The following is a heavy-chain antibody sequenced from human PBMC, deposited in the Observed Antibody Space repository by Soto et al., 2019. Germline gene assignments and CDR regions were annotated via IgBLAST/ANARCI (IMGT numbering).Heavy chain of an antibody. V-gene: IGHV3-30*03. CDR3: AMDRVPSYFDY. J-gene: IGHJ4*02. CDR1: GFTFSSYG. D-gene: IGHD2-2*03. Sequence: PGGSLRLSCAASGFTFSSYGMHWVRQAPGKGLEWVAVISYDGSNKYYADSVKGRFTISRDNSKNTLYLQMNSLRAEDTAVYYCAMDRVPSYFDYWGQGTLVTVSS. CDR2: ISYDGSNK.